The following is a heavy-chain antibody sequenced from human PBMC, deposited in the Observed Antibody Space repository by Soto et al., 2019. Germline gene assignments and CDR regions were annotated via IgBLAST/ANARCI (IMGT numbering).Heavy chain of an antibody. CDR1: GFTFDDYG. CDR3: ARASSGWTHGAFDV. V-gene: IGHV3-20*04. Sequence: EVQLVESGGRVVRPGGSLRLSCAGSGFTFDDYGMNWVRQAPGKGLEWVSGIYWNGDNTYYVDSVKGRFIISRDNAKNSLFLQMNSLRAEDTALYYCARASSGWTHGAFDVWGQGTMVTVSS. CDR2: IYWNGDNT. D-gene: IGHD6-19*01. J-gene: IGHJ3*01.